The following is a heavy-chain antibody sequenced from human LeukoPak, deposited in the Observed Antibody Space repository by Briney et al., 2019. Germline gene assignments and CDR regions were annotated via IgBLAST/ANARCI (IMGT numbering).Heavy chain of an antibody. J-gene: IGHJ4*02. CDR3: AKSESGYSSGCPDY. D-gene: IGHD6-19*01. CDR2: ISYEGSNK. CDR1: GFIFSFYG. Sequence: PGGSLRLSCTASGFIFSFYGMHWVRQAPGKGLEWVAFISYEGSNKYYADSVKGRFTISRDTSKNALYLQMNSLRAEDTAVYYCAKSESGYSSGCPDYWGQGTLVTVSS. V-gene: IGHV3-30*18.